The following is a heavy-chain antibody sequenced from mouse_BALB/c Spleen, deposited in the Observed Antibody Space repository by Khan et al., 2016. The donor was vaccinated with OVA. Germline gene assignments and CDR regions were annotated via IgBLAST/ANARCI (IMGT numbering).Heavy chain of an antibody. CDR2: ISYSGST. CDR1: GYSITSDYA. CDR3: AREGYDYDYAMDY. D-gene: IGHD2-4*01. V-gene: IGHV3-2*02. J-gene: IGHJ4*01. Sequence: VQLKESGPGLVKPSQSLSLTCTVTGYSITSDYAWNWIRQFPGNKLEWMGYISYSGSTSYNPSLKSRISITRDTSKNQFFLQLNSVTTEDTATYYCAREGYDYDYAMDYWGQGTSVTVSP.